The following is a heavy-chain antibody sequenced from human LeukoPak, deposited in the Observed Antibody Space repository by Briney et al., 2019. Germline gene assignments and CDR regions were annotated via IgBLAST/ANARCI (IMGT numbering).Heavy chain of an antibody. V-gene: IGHV4-39*07. CDR3: ARAPIGSGGRTSGNWFDP. J-gene: IGHJ5*02. Sequence: PSETLSLTCTVSGGSISSSSYYWGWIRQPPGKGLEWIGSIYYSGSTYYNPSLKSRVTISVDTSKNQFSLKLSSVTAADTAVYFCARAPIGSGGRTSGNWFDPWGQGTLVTVSS. CDR1: GGSISSSSYY. D-gene: IGHD1-26*01. CDR2: IYYSGST.